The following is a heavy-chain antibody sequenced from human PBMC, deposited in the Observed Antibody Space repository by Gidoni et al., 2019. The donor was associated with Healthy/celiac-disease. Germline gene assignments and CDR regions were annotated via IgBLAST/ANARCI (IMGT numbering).Heavy chain of an antibody. J-gene: IGHJ4*02. CDR2: INHSGST. CDR1: GGSFRGYY. Sequence: QAPLQPWGAGLLKPSATLSPTCAVYGGSFRGYYWSWIRQPPGKGLEWIGEINHSGSTNYNPSLKSRVTISVDTSKNQFALKLSSVTAADTAVYYCARRWKSWSITIFGVVFDYWGQGTLVTVSS. V-gene: IGHV4-34*01. CDR3: ARRWKSWSITIFGVVFDY. D-gene: IGHD3-3*01.